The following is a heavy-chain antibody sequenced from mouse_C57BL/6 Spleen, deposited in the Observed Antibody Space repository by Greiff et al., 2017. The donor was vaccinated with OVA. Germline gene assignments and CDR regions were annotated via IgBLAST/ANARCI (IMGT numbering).Heavy chain of an antibody. Sequence: VQLQQSGAELVKPGASVKISCKASGYAFSSYWMNWVKQRPGKGLEWIGQIYPGDGDTNYNGKFKGKATLTAAKSSSTAYMQLSSLTSEDSAVYFCARNHYSKGGYFDYWGQGTTLTVSS. V-gene: IGHV1-80*01. CDR1: GYAFSSYW. CDR2: IYPGDGDT. CDR3: ARNHYSKGGYFDY. J-gene: IGHJ2*01. D-gene: IGHD2-5*01.